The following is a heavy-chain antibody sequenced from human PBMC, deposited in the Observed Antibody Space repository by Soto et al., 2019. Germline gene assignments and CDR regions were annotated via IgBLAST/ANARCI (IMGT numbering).Heavy chain of an antibody. J-gene: IGHJ4*02. CDR2: IIPIFGTA. Sequence: SVKVSCKASGGTFSSYAISWVRQAPGQGLEWMGGIIPIFGTAKYAQKFQGRVTITADESTSTAYMELSSLRSEDTAVYYCAREAPRIVGATHCDYWGQGTLVTVSS. D-gene: IGHD1-26*01. CDR1: GGTFSSYA. CDR3: AREAPRIVGATHCDY. V-gene: IGHV1-69*13.